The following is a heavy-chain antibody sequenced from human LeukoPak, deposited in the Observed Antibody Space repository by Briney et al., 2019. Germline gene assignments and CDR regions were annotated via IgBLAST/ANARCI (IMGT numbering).Heavy chain of an antibody. CDR1: GYTFTGYY. V-gene: IGHV1-2*02. CDR3: ARGVLRFLEWLSDYYYYMDV. CDR2: INPNSGGT. J-gene: IGHJ6*03. Sequence: ASVKVSCKASGYTFTGYYMHWVRQAPGQGLEWMGWINPNSGGTNYAQKIQGRVTMTRDTSISTAYMELSRLRSDDTAVYYCARGVLRFLEWLSDYYYYMDVWGKGTTVTVSS. D-gene: IGHD3-3*01.